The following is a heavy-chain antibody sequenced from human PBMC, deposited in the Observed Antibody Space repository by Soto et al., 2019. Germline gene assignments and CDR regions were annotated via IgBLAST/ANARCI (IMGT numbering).Heavy chain of an antibody. D-gene: IGHD5-12*01. CDR3: ASMTIVATAAFDI. CDR2: IYWNDDK. CDR1: GLSFGTSGVG. J-gene: IGHJ3*02. V-gene: IGHV2-5*01. Sequence: QITLKESGPTQVKPTQTLTLTCTASGLSFGTSGVGVGWIRQPPGEALEWLALIYWNDDKRYSPSLKRSLTITKDTSKNRVVLTISNVDPVDTATYYCASMTIVATAAFDIWGQGTMVTVSS.